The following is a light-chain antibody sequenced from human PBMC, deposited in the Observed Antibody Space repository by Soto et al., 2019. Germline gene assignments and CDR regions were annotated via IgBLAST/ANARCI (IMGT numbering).Light chain of an antibody. Sequence: DIQMTQSPSALSASVGDRVTITCRASQSISTYLEWFQQKPGKAPKLLIYDASTLESGVPSRFSGTGSGTEFTFSITSLQPEDFGTYYCQQCYMGWTFGQGTKVDIK. J-gene: IGKJ1*01. CDR1: QSISTY. CDR3: QQCYMGWT. CDR2: DAS. V-gene: IGKV1-39*01.